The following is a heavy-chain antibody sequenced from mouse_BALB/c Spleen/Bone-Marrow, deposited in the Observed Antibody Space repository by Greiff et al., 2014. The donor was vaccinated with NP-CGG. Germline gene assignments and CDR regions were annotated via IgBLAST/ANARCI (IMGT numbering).Heavy chain of an antibody. J-gene: IGHJ1*01. CDR2: INPSTGNT. CDR1: GYTFTTYW. Sequence: QVQLQQPGAELAKPGASVKMSCKASGYTFTTYWIHWVKQRPGQGLEWIGYINPSTGNTEYNQKFRDRATLTADKSSSTPYMRLSSLTSEDSAVYYCARGLRDWYFDVWGAGTTVTVSS. D-gene: IGHD2-4*01. V-gene: IGHV1-7*01. CDR3: ARGLRDWYFDV.